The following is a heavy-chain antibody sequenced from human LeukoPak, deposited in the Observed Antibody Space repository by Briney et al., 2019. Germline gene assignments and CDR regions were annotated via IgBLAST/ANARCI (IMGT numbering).Heavy chain of an antibody. CDR1: GGSISSTTYY. Sequence: PSETLSLTCIVSGGSISSTTYYWGWIRQPPGKRLEWIGSIYYSGSTYYNPSLKSRVTISVDTSKNQFSLKLSSVTAADTAVYYCARVSRQIDAFDIWGQGTMVTVSS. J-gene: IGHJ3*02. CDR2: IYYSGST. CDR3: ARVSRQIDAFDI. V-gene: IGHV4-39*01.